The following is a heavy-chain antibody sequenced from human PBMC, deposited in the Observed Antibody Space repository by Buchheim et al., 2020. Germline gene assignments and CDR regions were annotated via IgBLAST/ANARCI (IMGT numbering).Heavy chain of an antibody. CDR2: IYPGDSDT. Sequence: EVQLVQSGAEVKKPGESLKISCKGYGFSFANFWIAWVRQMPGKGLEWLGIIYPGDSDTRYSPSFQGQVTISADKSTTTAYTQWSSLKASDSAMYYCARTGRGAAALTDWFDPWGQGTL. CDR1: GFSFANFW. J-gene: IGHJ5*02. V-gene: IGHV5-51*03. D-gene: IGHD2-2*01. CDR3: ARTGRGAAALTDWFDP.